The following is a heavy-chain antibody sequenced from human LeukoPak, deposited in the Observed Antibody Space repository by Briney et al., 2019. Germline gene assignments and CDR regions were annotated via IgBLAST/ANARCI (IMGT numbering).Heavy chain of an antibody. Sequence: GGSLRLSCAASGFTFSSYAMSWVRQAPGKGLEWVSGISASGGSTYYADSVKGRFTISRDNSKNTLYLQMNSLRAEDTAVYYCANGGSSSWYGSQDAFDIWGQGTMVTVSS. CDR2: ISASGGST. J-gene: IGHJ3*02. CDR3: ANGGSSSWYGSQDAFDI. D-gene: IGHD6-13*01. V-gene: IGHV3-23*01. CDR1: GFTFSSYA.